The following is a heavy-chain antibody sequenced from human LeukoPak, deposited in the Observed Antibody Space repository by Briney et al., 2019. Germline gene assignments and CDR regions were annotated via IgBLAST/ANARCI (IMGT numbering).Heavy chain of an antibody. CDR3: ARGKYSSSDAFDI. J-gene: IGHJ3*02. CDR2: AYNSGST. Sequence: SETLSLTCSVSGDSVSSDSYYWSWIRQPPGKGLEWIGYAYNSGSTNYNPSLKSRITISVETSKNQFFLKLNSVTAADTAVYYCARGKYSSSDAFDIWGQGTMVTVSS. D-gene: IGHD6-6*01. CDR1: GDSVSSDSYY. V-gene: IGHV4-61*01.